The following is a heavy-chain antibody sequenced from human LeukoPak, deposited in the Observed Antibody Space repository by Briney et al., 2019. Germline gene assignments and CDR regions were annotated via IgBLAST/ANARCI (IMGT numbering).Heavy chain of an antibody. J-gene: IGHJ5*02. V-gene: IGHV3-23*01. D-gene: IGHD6-13*01. CDR2: ISGSGGST. Sequence: GGSLRLSCAASGFTFSSYAMSWVRQAPGKGLEWVSAISGSGGSTYYADSVKGRFTISRDNSKNALYLQMNSLRAEDTAVYYCARGLGSSWYWFDPWGQGTLVTVSS. CDR1: GFTFSSYA. CDR3: ARGLGSSWYWFDP.